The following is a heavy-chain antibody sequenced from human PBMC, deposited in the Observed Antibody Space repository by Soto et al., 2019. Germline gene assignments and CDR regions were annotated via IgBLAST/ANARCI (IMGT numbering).Heavy chain of an antibody. CDR1: GYTFTGYY. CDR2: INPNSGGT. D-gene: IGHD3-16*01. CDR3: ARGILGTNDAFDI. Sequence: ASVKVSCKASGYTFTGYYMHWVRQAPGQGLEWMGWINPNSGGTNYAQKFQGWVTMTRDTSISTAYMELSRLGSDDTAVYYCARGILGTNDAFDIWGQGTMVTVSS. J-gene: IGHJ3*02. V-gene: IGHV1-2*04.